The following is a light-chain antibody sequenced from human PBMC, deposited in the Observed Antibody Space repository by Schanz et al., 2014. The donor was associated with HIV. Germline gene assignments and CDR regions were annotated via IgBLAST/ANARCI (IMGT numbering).Light chain of an antibody. Sequence: EIVLTQSPATLSVSPGERATLSCRASQSVRINLAWYQQKPGQAPRLLIYGASSRATGIPDRFSGSGSGTDFTLTISRLEPEDFAVYYCQQYGSSWTFGQGTKVEIK. J-gene: IGKJ1*01. CDR1: QSVRIN. V-gene: IGKV3-20*01. CDR3: QQYGSSWT. CDR2: GAS.